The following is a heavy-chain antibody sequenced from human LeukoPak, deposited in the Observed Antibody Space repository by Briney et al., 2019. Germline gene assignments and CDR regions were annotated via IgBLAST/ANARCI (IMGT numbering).Heavy chain of an antibody. D-gene: IGHD3-22*01. CDR1: GFTFSSYW. CDR2: IKQDGSEK. J-gene: IGHJ3*02. V-gene: IGHV3-7*03. CDR3: ASCPGYYDSSGFAFDI. Sequence: GGSLRLSCAASGFTFSSYWMSWVRQAPGKGLEWVANIKQDGSEKYYVDSVKGRFTISRDNAKNSLYLQMNSLRAEDTAVYYCASCPGYYDSSGFAFDIWGQGPMVTVSS.